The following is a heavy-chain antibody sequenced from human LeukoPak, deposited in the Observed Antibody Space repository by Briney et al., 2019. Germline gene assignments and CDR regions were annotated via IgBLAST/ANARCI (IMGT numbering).Heavy chain of an antibody. CDR3: AKGGGGRLIYYYYMDV. D-gene: IGHD3-16*01. CDR1: GFTFDDYA. J-gene: IGHJ6*03. V-gene: IGHV3-9*03. Sequence: PGGSLRLSCAASGFTFDDYAMHWVRQAPGKGLEWVSGITWNSDNIEYADSVKGRFTISRDNAKNSLYLQMHSLRAEDMALYYCAKGGGGRLIYYYYMDVWGKGTTVTVSS. CDR2: ITWNSDNI.